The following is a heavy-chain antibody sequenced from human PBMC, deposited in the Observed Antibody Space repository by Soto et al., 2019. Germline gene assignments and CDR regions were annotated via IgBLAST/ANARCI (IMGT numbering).Heavy chain of an antibody. D-gene: IGHD6-19*01. J-gene: IGHJ5*02. CDR2: ISHDGTDR. CDR3: PKGTAVAYQWFDP. V-gene: IGHV3-30*18. CDR1: GFTFSSYG. Sequence: GGSLRLSCEASGFTFSSYGMHWVRQAPGKGLEWVAAISHDGTDRYYANSVKGRFTISRDNSKNTLYLQMNSLRSEDTAIYYCPKGTAVAYQWFDPWGQGTLVTVSS.